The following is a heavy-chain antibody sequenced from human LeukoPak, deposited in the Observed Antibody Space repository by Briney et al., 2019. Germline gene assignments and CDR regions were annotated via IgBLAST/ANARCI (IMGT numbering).Heavy chain of an antibody. D-gene: IGHD3-3*01. CDR2: INHSGST. V-gene: IGHV4-34*01. J-gene: IGHJ5*02. CDR1: GGSFSGYY. CDR3: ARGPSITIFGVVIISWFDP. Sequence: SETLSLTCAVYGGSFSGYYWSWIRQPPGKGLEWIGEINHSGSTNYNPSLKSRVTISVDTSKNQFSLKLSSVTAADTAVYYCARGPSITIFGVVIISWFDPWAREPWSPSPQ.